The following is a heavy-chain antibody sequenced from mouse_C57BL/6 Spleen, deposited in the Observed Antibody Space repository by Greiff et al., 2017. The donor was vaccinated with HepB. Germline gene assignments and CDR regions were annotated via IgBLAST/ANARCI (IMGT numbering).Heavy chain of an antibody. CDR3: ARLKLLYYAMDY. Sequence: DVMLVESGGDLVKPGGSLKLSCAASGFTFSSYGMSWVRQTPDKRLEWVATISSGGSYTYYPDSVKGRFTISRDNAKNTLYLQMSSLKSEDTAMYYCARLKLLYYAMDYWGQGTSVTVSS. CDR2: ISSGGSYT. V-gene: IGHV5-6*02. J-gene: IGHJ4*01. CDR1: GFTFSSYG.